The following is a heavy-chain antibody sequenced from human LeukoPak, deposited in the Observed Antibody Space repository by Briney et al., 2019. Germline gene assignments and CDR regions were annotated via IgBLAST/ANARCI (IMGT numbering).Heavy chain of an antibody. CDR1: GFTFSSYW. Sequence: TGGSLRLSCAASGFTFSSYWMHWVRQAPGKGLVWVSRINSDGSSTSYADSVKGRFTISRDNAKNTLYLQMYSLRAEDTAVYYCARVPSLAARRAGGYWGQGTLVTVSS. V-gene: IGHV3-74*01. CDR2: INSDGSST. J-gene: IGHJ4*02. D-gene: IGHD6-6*01. CDR3: ARVPSLAARRAGGY.